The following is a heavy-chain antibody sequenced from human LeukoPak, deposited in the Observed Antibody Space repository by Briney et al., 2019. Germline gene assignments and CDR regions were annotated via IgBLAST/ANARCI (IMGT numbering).Heavy chain of an antibody. CDR3: TRGFAAD. V-gene: IGHV3-49*04. CDR1: GFSFRDFV. D-gene: IGHD3-3*01. Sequence: GGSLRLSCTASGFSFRDFVVSWVRQAPGKGLEWVGFVRTKADGGTTEYAASVTGRFTISRDDSKFIAHLQMDTLQIEDTAVYYCTRGFAADWGQGALVTVSS. J-gene: IGHJ4*02. CDR2: VRTKADGGTT.